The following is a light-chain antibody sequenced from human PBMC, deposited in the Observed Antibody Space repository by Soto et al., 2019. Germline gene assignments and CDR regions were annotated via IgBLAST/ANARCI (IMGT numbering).Light chain of an antibody. CDR2: EVN. J-gene: IGLJ1*01. CDR3: SSYAGSSNV. Sequence: QSVLTQPASVSGSPGQSITISCTGTSSDFGNYQFVSWYQQHPGKVPKLILFEVNKRPSGVPDRFSGSKSGNTASLTVSGLQAEDEADYYCSSYAGSSNVFGTGTKLTVL. V-gene: IGLV2-14*02. CDR1: SSDFGNYQF.